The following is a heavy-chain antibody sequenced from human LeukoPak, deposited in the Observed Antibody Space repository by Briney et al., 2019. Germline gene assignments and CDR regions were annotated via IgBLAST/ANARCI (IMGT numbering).Heavy chain of an antibody. CDR2: INHSGST. CDR1: GGSFSGYY. J-gene: IGHJ5*02. Sequence: SETLSLTCAVYGGSFSGYYWSWIRQPPGKGLEWIGEINHSGSTNYNPSLKSRVTISVDTSKNQFSLKLSSVTAADTAVYYCARYCSGGSCYHNWFDPWGQGTLVALSS. D-gene: IGHD2-15*01. V-gene: IGHV4-34*01. CDR3: ARYCSGGSCYHNWFDP.